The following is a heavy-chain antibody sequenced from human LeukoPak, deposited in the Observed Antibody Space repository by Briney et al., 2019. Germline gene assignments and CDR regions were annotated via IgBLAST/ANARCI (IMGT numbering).Heavy chain of an antibody. CDR3: ARWGPFHDILTEYYFDY. J-gene: IGHJ4*02. Sequence: GASVKVSCKASGYTFTSYAFSWVRQAPGQGLEWMGWISAYNGNTNYAQKFQGRVTMTTDTSTTTAYMELRSLRSDDTAVYYCARWGPFHDILTEYYFDYWGQGTLVTVSS. CDR1: GYTFTSYA. D-gene: IGHD3-9*01. CDR2: ISAYNGNT. V-gene: IGHV1-18*01.